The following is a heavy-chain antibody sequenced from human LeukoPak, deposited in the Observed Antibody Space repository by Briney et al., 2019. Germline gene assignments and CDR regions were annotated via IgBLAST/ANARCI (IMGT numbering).Heavy chain of an antibody. CDR1: GGSISSYY. J-gene: IGHJ4*02. Sequence: SETLSLTCTVSGGSISSYYWSWIRQPPGKGLEWIGYIYYSGSTNYNPSLKGRVTISVDTSKNQFSLKLSSVTAADTAVYYCARERGYQDYWGQGTLSPSPQ. CDR3: ARERGYQDY. CDR2: IYYSGST. V-gene: IGHV4-59*01. D-gene: IGHD5-12*01.